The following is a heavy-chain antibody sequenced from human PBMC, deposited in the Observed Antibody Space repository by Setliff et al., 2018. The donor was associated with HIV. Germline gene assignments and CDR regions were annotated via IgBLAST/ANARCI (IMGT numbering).Heavy chain of an antibody. D-gene: IGHD3-22*01. CDR1: GYTFSNYD. CDR2: MNPDSRNT. Sequence: ASVKVSCKPSGYTFSNYDINWVRQAAGQGLEWMGWMNPDSRNTGYAQRFEGRVTLTWDTSISTAYLELNHLKSDDTAVYYCARARTDYYDRRRRSHYYIDVWARGATVTVS. J-gene: IGHJ6*03. V-gene: IGHV1-8*02. CDR3: ARARTDYYDRRRRSHYYIDV.